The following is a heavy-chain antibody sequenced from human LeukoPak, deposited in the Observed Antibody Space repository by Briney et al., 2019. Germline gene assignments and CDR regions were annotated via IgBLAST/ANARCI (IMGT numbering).Heavy chain of an antibody. J-gene: IGHJ6*03. Sequence: ASVKVSCKTSGYSFTNYGSTWGRQAPGQGLEGMGWISGYNKPFYAQNFQCRVTMTTDTSTSKVYMELRSLRSDDTAVYYCAREGLRSIAARRGTRDYMDVWGKGTTVIVSS. V-gene: IGHV1-18*01. CDR1: GYSFTNYG. CDR3: AREGLRSIAARRGTRDYMDV. D-gene: IGHD6-6*01. CDR2: ISGYNKP.